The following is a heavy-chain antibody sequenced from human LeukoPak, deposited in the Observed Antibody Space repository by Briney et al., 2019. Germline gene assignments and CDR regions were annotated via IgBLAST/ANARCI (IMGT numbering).Heavy chain of an antibody. CDR3: ARLVSLLWFGEPSYYFDY. Sequence: SETLSLTCTVSGGSISSSSYYWGWIRQPPGKGLEWIGSIYYSGNTYYNPSLMSRVTISVDTSKNQFSLNLSSVTAADTAVYYCARLVSLLWFGEPSYYFDYWGQGTLVTVSS. J-gene: IGHJ4*02. D-gene: IGHD3-10*01. CDR2: IYYSGNT. CDR1: GGSISSSSYY. V-gene: IGHV4-39*07.